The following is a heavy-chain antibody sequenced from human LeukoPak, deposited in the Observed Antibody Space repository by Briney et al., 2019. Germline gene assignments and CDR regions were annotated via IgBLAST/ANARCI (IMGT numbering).Heavy chain of an antibody. CDR3: ARDGGVDPPYYYYYYMDV. CDR2: IIPIFGTA. Sequence: ASVKVSCKASGGTFSSYAISWVRQAPGQGLEWMGGIIPIFGTANYAQKFQGRVTITTDESTSTAYMELSSLRSEDTAVYYCARDGGVDPPYYYYYYMDVWGKGTTVTVSS. V-gene: IGHV1-69*05. D-gene: IGHD3-16*01. CDR1: GGTFSSYA. J-gene: IGHJ6*03.